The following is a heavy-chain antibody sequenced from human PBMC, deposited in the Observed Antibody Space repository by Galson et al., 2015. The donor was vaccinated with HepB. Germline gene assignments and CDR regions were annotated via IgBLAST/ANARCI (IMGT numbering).Heavy chain of an antibody. J-gene: IGHJ5*02. V-gene: IGHV6-1*01. CDR2: TYYRSKWYN. Sequence: CAISGDSVSSTSAAWNWIRQSPSRGLEWLGRTYYRSKWYNDYAVSVKSRITINPDTSKNQFSLQLNSVTPEDTAVYYCAREDSSSWYGWFDPWGQGTLVTVSS. CDR3: AREDSSSWYGWFDP. D-gene: IGHD6-13*01. CDR1: GDSVSSTSAA.